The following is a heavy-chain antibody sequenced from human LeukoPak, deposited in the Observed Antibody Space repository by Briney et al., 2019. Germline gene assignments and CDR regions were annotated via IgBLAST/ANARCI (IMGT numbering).Heavy chain of an antibody. CDR2: IYYSGST. Sequence: SETLSLTXTVSSASISSSSYYWGWIRQPPGKGLEWIGSIYYSGSTYYNPSLKSRVTISVDTSKNQFSLKLSSVTAADTAVYYCARGSGIVVVPAAIFGFDYWGQGTLVTVSS. J-gene: IGHJ4*02. D-gene: IGHD2-2*02. V-gene: IGHV4-39*01. CDR3: ARGSGIVVVPAAIFGFDY. CDR1: SASISSSSYY.